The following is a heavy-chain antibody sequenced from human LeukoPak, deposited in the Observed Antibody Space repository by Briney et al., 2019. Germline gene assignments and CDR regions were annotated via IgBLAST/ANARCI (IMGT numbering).Heavy chain of an antibody. D-gene: IGHD3-10*02. CDR2: IYTSGST. CDR3: ARESDVRAVPTPPIDY. J-gene: IGHJ4*02. CDR1: GGSISSGSYY. Sequence: PSQTLSLTCTVSGGSISSGSYYWSWIRQPAGKGLEWIGRIYTSGSTNYNPSLKSRVTISVDTSKNQFSLKLSSVTAADTAVYYCARESDVRAVPTPPIDYWGQGTLVTVSS. V-gene: IGHV4-61*02.